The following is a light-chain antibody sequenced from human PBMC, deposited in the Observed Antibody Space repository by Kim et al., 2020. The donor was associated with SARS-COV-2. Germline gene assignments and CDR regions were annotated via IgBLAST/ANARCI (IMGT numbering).Light chain of an antibody. CDR1: QGISSY. J-gene: IGKJ3*01. CDR2: AAS. Sequence: AIRITKSPSSLSASTGDRVTITCRASQGISSYLAWYQQKPGKAPKLLIYAASTLQSGVPSRFSGSGSGTDFTLTISCLQSEDFATYYCQQYYSYPFTFGPGTKVDIK. V-gene: IGKV1-8*01. CDR3: QQYYSYPFT.